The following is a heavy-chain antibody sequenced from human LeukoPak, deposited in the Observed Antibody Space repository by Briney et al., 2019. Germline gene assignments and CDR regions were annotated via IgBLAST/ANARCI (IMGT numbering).Heavy chain of an antibody. CDR1: GFTFSSYE. D-gene: IGHD3-22*01. CDR2: ISSSGSTI. Sequence: GGSLRLSCAASGFTFSSYEMNWVRQAPGKGLEWVSYISSSGSTIYYADSVKGRFTISRDNAKNSLYLQMNSLRAEDTAVYYCARVSYDSSGYVGSFDAFDIWGPGTMVTVPS. J-gene: IGHJ3*02. CDR3: ARVSYDSSGYVGSFDAFDI. V-gene: IGHV3-48*03.